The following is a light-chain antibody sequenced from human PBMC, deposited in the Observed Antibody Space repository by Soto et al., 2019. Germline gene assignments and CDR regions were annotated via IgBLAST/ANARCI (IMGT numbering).Light chain of an antibody. CDR3: SSYTSSSTYV. Sequence: QSVLTQPPSVSGSPGQSVTISCTGTSSDVGGYNRVSWYQQPPGTAPKLMTYDVSNRPSGVPDRFSGSKSGNTASLTISGLQAEDEADYYCSSYTSSSTYVFGTGTKVTVL. V-gene: IGLV2-18*02. J-gene: IGLJ1*01. CDR1: SSDVGGYNR. CDR2: DVS.